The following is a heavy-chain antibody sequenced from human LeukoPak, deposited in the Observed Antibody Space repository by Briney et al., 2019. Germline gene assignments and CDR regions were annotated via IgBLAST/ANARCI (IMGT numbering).Heavy chain of an antibody. D-gene: IGHD6-19*01. V-gene: IGHV3-13*01. CDR2: IATSGDT. Sequence: GGSLRLSCASSGFSFSRYEMHWVRQGTGKRLEWVSAIATSGDTFYAGSVKGRFTFSRENAKDSLYLQMNSLSAGDTAVYYCVREGRGRSGTNAYDIWGQGTVVTVST. J-gene: IGHJ3*02. CDR3: VREGRGRSGTNAYDI. CDR1: GFSFSRYE.